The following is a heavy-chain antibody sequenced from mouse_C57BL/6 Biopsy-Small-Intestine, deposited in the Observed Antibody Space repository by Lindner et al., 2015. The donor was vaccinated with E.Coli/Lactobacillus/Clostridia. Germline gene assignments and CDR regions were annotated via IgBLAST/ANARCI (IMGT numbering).Heavy chain of an antibody. CDR1: ENTFTNYW. J-gene: IGHJ2*01. Sequence: VQLQESGAELVRPGTSVKMSCKASENTFTNYWIGWTKQRPGHGLEWIGDIYPGGVYTNHNEKFKGKATLTADKSSSTVYMQFSSLTSEDSAIYYCARRGLTGPFDYWGQGTTLTVSS. D-gene: IGHD4-1*01. CDR2: IYPGGVYT. V-gene: IGHV1-63*01. CDR3: ARRGLTGPFDY.